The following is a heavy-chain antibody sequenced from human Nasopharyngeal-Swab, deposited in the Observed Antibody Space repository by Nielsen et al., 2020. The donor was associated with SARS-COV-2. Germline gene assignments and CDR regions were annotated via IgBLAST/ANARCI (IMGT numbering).Heavy chain of an antibody. CDR3: ARAGDSSGWFPPYYFDY. D-gene: IGHD6-19*01. J-gene: IGHJ4*02. V-gene: IGHV3-53*01. Sequence: GGSLRLSCAASGFTFSNYAMTWVRQAPGKGLEWVSVIYSGGSTYYADSVKGRFTISRDNSKNTLYLQMNSLRAEDTAVYYCARAGDSSGWFPPYYFDYWGQGTLVTVSS. CDR2: IYSGGST. CDR1: GFTFSNYA.